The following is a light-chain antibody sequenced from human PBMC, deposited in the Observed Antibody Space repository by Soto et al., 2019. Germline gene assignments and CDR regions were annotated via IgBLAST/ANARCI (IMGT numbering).Light chain of an antibody. CDR2: DVS. J-gene: IGLJ2*01. V-gene: IGLV2-14*01. CDR3: SSYTSSSTPV. Sequence: QSALTQPASVSGSPGQSITISCTGTSSDVGGYNDVSWYQQHPGKAPKLMIYDVSNRPSGVSNRFSGTKSGNTASLTISGLQDEAEADYYCSSYTSSSTPVFGGGTQLTVL. CDR1: SSDVGGYND.